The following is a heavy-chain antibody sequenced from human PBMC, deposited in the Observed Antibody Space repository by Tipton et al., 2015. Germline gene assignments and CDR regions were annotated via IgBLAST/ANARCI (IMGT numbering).Heavy chain of an antibody. CDR1: GGSISSSSYY. CDR2: IYYSGST. V-gene: IGHV4-39*01. Sequence: LRLSCTVSGGSISSSSYYWGWIRQPPGKGLEWIGSIYYSGSTYYSPSLKSRVTISVDTSKNQFSLKLSSVTAADTAVYYCARHLYYYYYGMDVWGQGTTVTVSS. CDR3: ARHLYYYYYGMDV. J-gene: IGHJ6*02.